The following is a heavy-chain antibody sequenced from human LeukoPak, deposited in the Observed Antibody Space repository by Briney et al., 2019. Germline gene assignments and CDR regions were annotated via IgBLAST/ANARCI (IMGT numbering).Heavy chain of an antibody. V-gene: IGHV1-69*05. Sequence: SVKVSCKASGGTFSSYAISWVRQAPGQGLEWMGGIIPIFGTANYAQKFQGRVTITTDESTSAAYMELSSLRSDDTAEYYCARGRYQGVVIAYVAFDFWRQGTMVSVSS. CDR2: IIPIFGTA. D-gene: IGHD2-21*01. CDR1: GGTFSSYA. J-gene: IGHJ3*01. CDR3: ARGRYQGVVIAYVAFDF.